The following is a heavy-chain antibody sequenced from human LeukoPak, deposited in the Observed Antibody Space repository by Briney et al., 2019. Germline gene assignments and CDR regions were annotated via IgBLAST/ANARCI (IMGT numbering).Heavy chain of an antibody. J-gene: IGHJ4*02. Sequence: ASETLSLTCTVSGGSISSYYWSWILQPPGKGLEWIGYIYYSGSTNYNPSLKSRVTISVDTSKNQFSLKLSSVTAADTAVYYCASYGSGSYYMGFDYWGQGTLVTVSS. CDR2: IYYSGST. CDR1: GGSISSYY. D-gene: IGHD3-10*01. V-gene: IGHV4-59*01. CDR3: ASYGSGSYYMGFDY.